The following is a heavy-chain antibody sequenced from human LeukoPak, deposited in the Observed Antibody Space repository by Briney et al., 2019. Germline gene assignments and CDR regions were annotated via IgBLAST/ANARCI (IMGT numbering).Heavy chain of an antibody. CDR1: GFTFSSYA. V-gene: IGHV3-23*01. CDR2: ISGSRGST. J-gene: IGHJ4*02. D-gene: IGHD4-17*01. CDR3: AKDFLYGDYFDY. Sequence: GGSLRLSYAASGFTFSSYAMSWVRQAPRKGLDWVSAISGSRGSTYYADSLKGRFTISRDNSKHTLYLHMNSLRAEDTAVYYCAKDFLYGDYFDYWGKGTLVTVSS.